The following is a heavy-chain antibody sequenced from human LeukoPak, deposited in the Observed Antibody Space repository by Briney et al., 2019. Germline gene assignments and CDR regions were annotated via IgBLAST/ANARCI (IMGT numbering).Heavy chain of an antibody. J-gene: IGHJ4*02. Sequence: GGSLRLSCAASGFTFSSYGINWVRQAPGKGLGWVSGISDGGTRTYYADSVKGRFTVSRDNSKNTVYLQMDSLRAEDTAVYYCAKYRNSGRCQPYTFDYWGQGTLVTVSS. CDR1: GFTFSSYG. CDR3: AKYRNSGRCQPYTFDY. CDR2: ISDGGTRT. D-gene: IGHD3-10*01. V-gene: IGHV3-23*01.